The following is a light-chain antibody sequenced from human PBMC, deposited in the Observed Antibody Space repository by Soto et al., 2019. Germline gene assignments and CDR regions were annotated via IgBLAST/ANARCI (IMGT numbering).Light chain of an antibody. CDR3: QTWGTGIYV. V-gene: IGLV4-69*01. Sequence: QSVLTQSPSASASLGASVKLTCTLSSGHSSYAIAWHQQQPEKGPRYLMKLNSDGTHSKGDGIPDSFSGSSSGAERYLTISRLQSEDEADYYCQTWGTGIYVFGGGTQLTVL. CDR2: LNSDGTH. CDR1: SGHSSYA. J-gene: IGLJ7*01.